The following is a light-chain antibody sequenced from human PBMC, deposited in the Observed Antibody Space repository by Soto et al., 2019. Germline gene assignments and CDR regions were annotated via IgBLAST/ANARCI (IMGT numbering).Light chain of an antibody. CDR2: AAS. CDR3: LQDNNYPYT. V-gene: IGKV1-6*01. J-gene: IGKJ2*01. Sequence: AVQMTQSPSSLSASVGDRITITCRASQGIRNELAWYQQKPGKAPNLLIYAASRLHIGVPSRFSGSGSGTDFTFTITGLQPEDFATYYCLQDNNYPYTFGQGTKLEIK. CDR1: QGIRNE.